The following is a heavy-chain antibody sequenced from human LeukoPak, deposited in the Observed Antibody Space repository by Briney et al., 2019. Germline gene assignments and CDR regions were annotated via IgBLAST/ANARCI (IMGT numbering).Heavy chain of an antibody. D-gene: IGHD3-10*01. V-gene: IGHV1-3*01. CDR2: INAGNGNT. CDR3: ASKGRLLWFGESSGPFDY. CDR1: GYTFTSYA. Sequence: ASVKVSCKASGYTFTSYAMHWVRQAPGQRPEWMGWINAGNGNTKYSQKFQGRVTITRDTSASTAYMELSSLRSEDTAVYYCASKGRLLWFGESSGPFDYWGQGTLSPSPQ. J-gene: IGHJ4*02.